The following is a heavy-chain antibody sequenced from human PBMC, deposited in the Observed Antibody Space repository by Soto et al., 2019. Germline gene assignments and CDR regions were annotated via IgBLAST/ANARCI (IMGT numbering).Heavy chain of an antibody. J-gene: IGHJ6*02. V-gene: IGHV3-33*01. CDR2: IWYDGSNK. CDR3: ARDREGDYYYYGMDV. CDR1: GFTFSSYG. Sequence: PGGSLRLSCAASGFTFSSYGMHWVRQAPGKGLEWVAVIWYDGSNKYYADSVKGRFTISRDNSKNTLYLQMNSLRAEDTAVYYCARDREGDYYYYGMDVWGQGTTVTVS.